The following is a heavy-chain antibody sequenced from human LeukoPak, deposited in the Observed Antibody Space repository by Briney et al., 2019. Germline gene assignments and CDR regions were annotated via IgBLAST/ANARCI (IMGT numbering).Heavy chain of an antibody. CDR2: ISSSGSTI. CDR3: ARDRPYYDSSGYPDY. V-gene: IGHV3-11*01. Sequence: GGSLRLSCAASGFTFSDYYMSWIRQAPGKGLEWVSYISSSGSTIYYADSVKGRFTISRDNAKNSLYLQMNSLRAEDTAVYYCARDRPYYDSSGYPDYWGQGTLVTVSS. D-gene: IGHD3-22*01. CDR1: GFTFSDYY. J-gene: IGHJ4*02.